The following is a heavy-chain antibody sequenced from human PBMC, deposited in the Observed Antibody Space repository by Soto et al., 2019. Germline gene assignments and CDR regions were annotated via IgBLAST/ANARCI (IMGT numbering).Heavy chain of an antibody. D-gene: IGHD3-10*01. CDR3: ARDQGRITMVRGSDAFDI. J-gene: IGHJ3*02. Sequence: VASVKVSCKASGYTFTSYAMHWVRQAPGQRLEWMGWINAGNGNTKYSQKFQGRVTITRDTSASTAYMELSSLRSEDTAVYYCARDQGRITMVRGSDAFDIWGQGTMVTVSS. CDR2: INAGNGNT. CDR1: GYTFTSYA. V-gene: IGHV1-3*01.